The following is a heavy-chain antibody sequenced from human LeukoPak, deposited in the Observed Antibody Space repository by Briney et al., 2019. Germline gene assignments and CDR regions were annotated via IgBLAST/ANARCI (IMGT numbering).Heavy chain of an antibody. D-gene: IGHD4-23*01. V-gene: IGHV4-4*07. CDR3: ARGRDYGGNSGTFDY. Sequence: PSETLSLTCTVSGGSISSYYWSWIRQPAGKGLEWIGRIYTSGSTNYNPSLKSRVTMSVDTSKNQFSLKLSSVTAADTAVYYCARGRDYGGNSGTFDYWGQGTLVTVSS. J-gene: IGHJ4*02. CDR1: GGSISSYY. CDR2: IYTSGST.